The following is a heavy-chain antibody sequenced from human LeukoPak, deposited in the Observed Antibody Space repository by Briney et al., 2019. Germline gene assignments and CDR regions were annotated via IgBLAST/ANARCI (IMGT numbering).Heavy chain of an antibody. D-gene: IGHD5-12*01. CDR1: GFTFSSYA. Sequence: QPGGSLRLSCTASGFTFSSYAMSWVRQAPGKGLEWVSGISGRGDSTYYADSVKGRFTISRDNSKNMLYLQMNSLRVEDTAVYYCAKGGYSAYDRGALGYWGQGTLVTVSS. CDR2: ISGRGDST. CDR3: AKGGYSAYDRGALGY. J-gene: IGHJ4*02. V-gene: IGHV3-23*01.